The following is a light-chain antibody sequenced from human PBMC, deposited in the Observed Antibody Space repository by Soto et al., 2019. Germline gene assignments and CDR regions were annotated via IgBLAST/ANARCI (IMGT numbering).Light chain of an antibody. CDR3: HQYGGSPQT. Sequence: EIVLTQSPGTLSLSPGERATLSCRASQSVSNYLAWYQRKPGQAPRLLIYGASSRATGIPDRFSGSGSGTDFTLTISRLEPEDFAVYYSHQYGGSPQTFCQGTKVEIK. V-gene: IGKV3-20*01. J-gene: IGKJ1*01. CDR2: GAS. CDR1: QSVSNY.